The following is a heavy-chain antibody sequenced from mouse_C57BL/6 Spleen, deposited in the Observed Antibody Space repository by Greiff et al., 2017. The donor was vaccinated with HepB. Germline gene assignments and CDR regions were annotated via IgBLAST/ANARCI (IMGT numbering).Heavy chain of an antibody. CDR3: ARDDYDGRYWYFDV. V-gene: IGHV1-82*01. Sequence: VQLVESGPELVKPGASVKISCKASGYAFSSSWMNWVKQRPGKGLEWIGRIYPGDGDTNYNGKFKGKATLTADKSSSTAYMQLSSLTSEDSAVYFCARDDYDGRYWYFDVWGTGTTVTVSS. J-gene: IGHJ1*03. CDR2: IYPGDGDT. CDR1: GYAFSSSW. D-gene: IGHD2-4*01.